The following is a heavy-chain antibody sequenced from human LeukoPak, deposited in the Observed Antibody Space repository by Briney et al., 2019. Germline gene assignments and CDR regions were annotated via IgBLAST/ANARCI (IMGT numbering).Heavy chain of an antibody. V-gene: IGHV4-30-2*01. Sequence: SQTLSLTCTVSGGSISSGGYYWSWIRQPPGKGLEWIGYIYHSGSTYYSPSLKSRVTISVDRSKNQFSLKLSSVTAADTAVYYCARADDCTNGVCDAFDIWGQGTMVTVSS. CDR1: GGSISSGGYY. J-gene: IGHJ3*02. D-gene: IGHD2-8*01. CDR2: IYHSGST. CDR3: ARADDCTNGVCDAFDI.